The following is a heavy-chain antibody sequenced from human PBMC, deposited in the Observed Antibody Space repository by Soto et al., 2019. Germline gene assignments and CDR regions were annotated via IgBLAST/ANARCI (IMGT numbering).Heavy chain of an antibody. Sequence: QVQLQESGPGLVKPSQTLSLTCTVSGGSISSGGYYWSWIRQHPGKGLEWIGYIYYSGSTYYNPSLKSRVTISVDTSKNQFSLKLSSVTAADTAVYYCARDRPYCSGGSCYSLFDYWGQGTLVTVSS. D-gene: IGHD2-15*01. CDR2: IYYSGST. CDR3: ARDRPYCSGGSCYSLFDY. V-gene: IGHV4-31*03. CDR1: GGSISSGGYY. J-gene: IGHJ4*02.